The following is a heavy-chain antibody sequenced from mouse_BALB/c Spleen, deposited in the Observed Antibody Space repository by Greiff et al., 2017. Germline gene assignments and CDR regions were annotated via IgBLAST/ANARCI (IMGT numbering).Heavy chain of an antibody. Sequence: EVNVVESGGGLVQPGGSRKLSCAASGFTFSSFGMHWVRQAPEKGLEWVAYISSGSSTIYYADTVKGRFTISRDNPKNTLFLQMTSLRSEDTAMYYCARTGYGNYEAMDYWGQGTSVTVSS. CDR2: ISSGSSTI. V-gene: IGHV5-17*02. J-gene: IGHJ4*01. D-gene: IGHD2-10*02. CDR1: GFTFSSFG. CDR3: ARTGYGNYEAMDY.